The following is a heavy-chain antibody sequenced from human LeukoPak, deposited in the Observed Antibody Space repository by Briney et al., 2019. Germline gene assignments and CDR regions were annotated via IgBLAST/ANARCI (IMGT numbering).Heavy chain of an antibody. D-gene: IGHD3-9*01. CDR2: INPDSGGT. CDR1: GYTFNDYY. V-gene: IGHV1-2*02. J-gene: IGHJ5*02. CDR3: ARLGENGLLTGYFYP. Sequence: GASAKVSCKASGYTFNDYYMHWVRQAPGQGLEWMGRINPDSGGTDYAQKFQGRVTMTRDTSISTAYMDLSRLRSDDTAVYYCARLGENGLLTGYFYPWGQGTLVTVSS.